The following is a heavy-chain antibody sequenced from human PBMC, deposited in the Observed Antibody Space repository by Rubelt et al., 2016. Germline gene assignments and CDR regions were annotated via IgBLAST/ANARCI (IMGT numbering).Heavy chain of an antibody. CDR1: GYSISSGYY. D-gene: IGHD6-13*01. CDR3: ARLDSSSWTVDY. Sequence: QVQLQESGPGLVKPSETLSLTCTVSGYSISSGYYWGWIRQPPGKGLEWIGSIYHSGSTYYNPSLKSRVTISVDTSKNQFSRKLSSVTAADTAVYYCARLDSSSWTVDYWGQGTLVTVSS. V-gene: IGHV4-38-2*02. CDR2: IYHSGST. J-gene: IGHJ4*02.